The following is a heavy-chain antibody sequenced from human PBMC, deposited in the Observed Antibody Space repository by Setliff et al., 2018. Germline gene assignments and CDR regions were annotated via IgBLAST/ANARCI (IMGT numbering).Heavy chain of an antibody. CDR1: GYTFISYG. V-gene: IGHV1-18*01. D-gene: IGHD2-2*01. CDR2: ISAYNGNT. Sequence: ASVKVSCKASGYTFISYGISWVRQAPGQGLEWMGWISAYNGNTNYAQKLQGRVTMTTDTSTSTAYMELRSLRSDDTAVYYCARVLFHCSSTSCHLDAFDIWGQGTMVTVSS. J-gene: IGHJ3*02. CDR3: ARVLFHCSSTSCHLDAFDI.